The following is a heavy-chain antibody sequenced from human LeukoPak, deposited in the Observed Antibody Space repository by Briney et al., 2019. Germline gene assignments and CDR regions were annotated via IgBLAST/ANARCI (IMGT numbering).Heavy chain of an antibody. CDR2: ISASGASP. D-gene: IGHD1-7*01. CDR3: AKRRGLELTYYYHMDV. V-gene: IGHV3-23*01. Sequence: PGGSLRLSCAASGFTFSDYAMIWVRQAPGKGLEWVAGISASGASPYYADSVKGRFTISRDNSKNTLYLQMNSLRADDTAVYYCAKRRGLELTYYYHMDVWGKGTTVTVSS. CDR1: GFTFSDYA. J-gene: IGHJ6*03.